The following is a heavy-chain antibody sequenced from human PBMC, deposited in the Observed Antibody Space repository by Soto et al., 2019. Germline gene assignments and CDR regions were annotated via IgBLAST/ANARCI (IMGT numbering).Heavy chain of an antibody. CDR2: IYYRGNT. J-gene: IGHJ4*02. D-gene: IGHD3-9*01. CDR3: ARLEGLATIPYYFDY. V-gene: IGHV4-39*01. Sequence: PSETLSLTCSVSGDSINSDNYYWGWIRQPPGKGLEWIGSIYYRGNTYYNPSLKTRVTISLDKSKSQFSLKLNSVTAADSAVYFCARLEGLATIPYYFDYWGQGTLVTVSS. CDR1: GDSINSDNYY.